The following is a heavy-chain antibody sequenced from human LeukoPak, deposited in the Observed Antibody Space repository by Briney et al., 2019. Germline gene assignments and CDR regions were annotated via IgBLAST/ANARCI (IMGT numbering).Heavy chain of an antibody. CDR2: ISGSGGST. Sequence: GASLRLSCAASGFTFSSYAMSWVRQAPGKGLEWVSAISGSGGSTYYADSVKGRFTISRDNSKNTLYLQMHSLRAEDPAVYYCAKVPYGSGSSKRYFDYWGQGTLVTVSS. D-gene: IGHD3-10*01. V-gene: IGHV3-23*01. CDR3: AKVPYGSGSSKRYFDY. CDR1: GFTFSSYA. J-gene: IGHJ4*02.